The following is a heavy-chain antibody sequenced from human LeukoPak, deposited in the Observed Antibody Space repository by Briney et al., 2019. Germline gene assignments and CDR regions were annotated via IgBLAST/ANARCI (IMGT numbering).Heavy chain of an antibody. CDR1: GFTFSSYA. CDR3: AMRFDY. CDR2: ISSSSSTI. Sequence: GRSLRLSCAASGFTFSSYAMHWVRQAPGKGLEWVSYISSSSSTIYYADSVKGRFTISRDNAKNSLYLQMNSLRDEDTAVYYCAMRFDYWGQGTLVTVSS. V-gene: IGHV3-48*02. D-gene: IGHD3-10*01. J-gene: IGHJ4*02.